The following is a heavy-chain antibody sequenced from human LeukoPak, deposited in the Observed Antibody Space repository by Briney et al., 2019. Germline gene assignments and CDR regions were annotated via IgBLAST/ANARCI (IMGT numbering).Heavy chain of an antibody. J-gene: IGHJ4*02. CDR1: GDSVSSNSAA. CDR2: TYYRSKWYN. D-gene: IGHD6-19*01. CDR3: TRGPPAGAFDY. Sequence: SQTLSLTCAISGDSVSSNSAAWHWIRQSPSRGLKWLGRTYYRSKWYNDYAVSVRSRITINPDTSKNQFSLQLNSVTPEDTAVYYCTRGPPAGAFDYWGQGTLVTVSS. V-gene: IGHV6-1*01.